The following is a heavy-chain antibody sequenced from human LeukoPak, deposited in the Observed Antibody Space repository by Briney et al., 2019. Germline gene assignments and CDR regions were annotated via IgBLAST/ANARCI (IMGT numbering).Heavy chain of an antibody. CDR3: ARGPYCSSTSCYTNWFDP. V-gene: IGHV4-34*01. J-gene: IGHJ5*02. CDR1: GGSFSGYY. D-gene: IGHD2-2*02. CDR2: INHSGST. Sequence: SETLSLTCAVYGGSFSGYYWSWIRQPPGRGLEWIGEINHSGSTNYNPSLKSRVTISVDTSKNQFSLKLSSVTAADTAVYYCARGPYCSSTSCYTNWFDPWGQGTLVTVSS.